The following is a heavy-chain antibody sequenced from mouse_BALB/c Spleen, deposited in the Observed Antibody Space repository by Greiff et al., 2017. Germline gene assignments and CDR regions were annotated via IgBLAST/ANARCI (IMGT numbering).Heavy chain of an antibody. V-gene: IGHV1-7*01. J-gene: IGHJ2*01. CDR3: ARAITTATDY. CDR2: INPSTGYT. CDR1: GYTFTSYW. D-gene: IGHD1-2*01. Sequence: QVQLQQSGAELAKPGASVKMSCKASGYTFTSYWMHWVKQRPGQGLDWIGYINPSTGYTEYNQKFKDKATLTADKSSSTAYMQLSSLTSEDSAVYYCARAITTATDYWGQGTTLTVSS.